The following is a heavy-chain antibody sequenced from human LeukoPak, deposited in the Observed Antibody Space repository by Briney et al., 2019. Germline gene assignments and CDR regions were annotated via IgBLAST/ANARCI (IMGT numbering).Heavy chain of an antibody. V-gene: IGHV3-13*04. J-gene: IGHJ4*02. Sequence: QSGGSLRLSCAASGFTFSSYDMHWVRQATGKGLQSVSAIGTAGDTYYPGSVRGRFTISRENAKNSLYLQMNSLRAGDTAVYYCARGRNDYYDSSGRYYFDYWGQGTLVTVSS. CDR3: ARGRNDYYDSSGRYYFDY. D-gene: IGHD3-22*01. CDR2: IGTAGDT. CDR1: GFTFSSYD.